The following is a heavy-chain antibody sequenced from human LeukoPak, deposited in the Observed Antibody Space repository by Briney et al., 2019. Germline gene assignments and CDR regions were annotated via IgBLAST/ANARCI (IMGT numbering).Heavy chain of an antibody. V-gene: IGHV6-1*01. J-gene: IGHJ4*02. CDR1: GDSVSSNSAA. CDR3: ASCYYDSSGYIDY. D-gene: IGHD3-22*01. CDR2: TYYRSKWYN. Sequence: SQTLSLTCAISGDSVSSNSAAWNWIRQSPSRGLEWLGRTYYRSKWYNDYAVSVKSRITINPDTSKNQFSLQLNSVTAADTAVYYCASCYYDSSGYIDYWGQGTLVTVSS.